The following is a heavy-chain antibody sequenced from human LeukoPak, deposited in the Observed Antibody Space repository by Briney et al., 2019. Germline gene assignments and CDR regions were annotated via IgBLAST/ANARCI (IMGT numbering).Heavy chain of an antibody. Sequence: PSETLSLTCTVSGGTISSSSYYWGWIRQPPGKGLEWISEINHSGSTNYNPSLKSRVTISVDMSKNQFSLKLSSVTAADTAVYYCARHRPGDCSGGSCYSGYYYYYMDVWGKGTTVTISS. V-gene: IGHV4-39*01. CDR2: INHSGST. CDR3: ARHRPGDCSGGSCYSGYYYYYMDV. D-gene: IGHD2-15*01. J-gene: IGHJ6*03. CDR1: GGTISSSSYY.